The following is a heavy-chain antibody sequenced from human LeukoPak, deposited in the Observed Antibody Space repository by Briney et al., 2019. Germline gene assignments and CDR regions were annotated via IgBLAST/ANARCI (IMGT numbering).Heavy chain of an antibody. D-gene: IGHD1-14*01. CDR3: TRGGLTFGGN. V-gene: IGHV4/OR15-8*02. J-gene: IGHJ4*02. CDR1: GGSISSYY. Sequence: PSETLSLTCTVSGGSISSYYWSWIRQSPGKGLEWIGEISHSGNTNYNPSLKSRVTISIDKSKNQFSLRLSSVTAADTAVYYCTRGGLTFGGNWGQGTLVTVSS. CDR2: ISHSGNT.